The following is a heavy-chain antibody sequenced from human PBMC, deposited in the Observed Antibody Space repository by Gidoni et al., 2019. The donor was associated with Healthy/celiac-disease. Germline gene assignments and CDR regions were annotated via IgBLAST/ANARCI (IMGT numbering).Heavy chain of an antibody. V-gene: IGHV1-58*01. J-gene: IGHJ4*02. CDR2: IVVGSGNT. Sequence: QMQLVQSGPEVKKPGTSVKVSCKASGFTFTSSAVQWVRQARGQRLEWIGWIVVGSGNTNYAQKFQERVTITRDMSTSTAYMELSSLRSEDTAVYYCAAYGYDYGDYVSGDVFDYWGQGTLVTVSS. CDR3: AAYGYDYGDYVSGDVFDY. CDR1: GFTFTSSA. D-gene: IGHD4-17*01.